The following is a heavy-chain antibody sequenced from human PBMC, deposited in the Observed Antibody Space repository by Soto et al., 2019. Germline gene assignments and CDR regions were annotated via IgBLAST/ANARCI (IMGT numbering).Heavy chain of an antibody. J-gene: IGHJ1*01. CDR2: IIPIFGTA. V-gene: IGHV1-69*06. D-gene: IGHD3-22*01. CDR1: GGTFSSYA. Sequence: QVQLVQSGAEVKKPGSSVKVSCKASGGTFSSYAISWVRKAPGQGLEWMGGIIPIFGTANYAQKFQGRVTITADKSTSTAYMELSSLRSEDTAVYYCARGLPYDSSGYLSAEYFQHWGQGTLVTVSS. CDR3: ARGLPYDSSGYLSAEYFQH.